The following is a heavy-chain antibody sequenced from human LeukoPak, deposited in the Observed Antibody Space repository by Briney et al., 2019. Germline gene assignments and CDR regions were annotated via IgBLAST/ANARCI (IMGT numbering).Heavy chain of an antibody. CDR2: IKPNSGDT. D-gene: IGHD3-10*01. V-gene: IGHV1-2*02. Sequence: ASVKVSCKASGYSFADYYMHWVRQAPGQGLEWMGWIKPNSGDTRSAQKFQGRVIMTRDTSTGTAYMELSSLRYDETAVYYCATNILVRDIINWFDPWGQGTLVTVSS. CDR1: GYSFADYY. CDR3: ATNILVRDIINWFDP. J-gene: IGHJ5*02.